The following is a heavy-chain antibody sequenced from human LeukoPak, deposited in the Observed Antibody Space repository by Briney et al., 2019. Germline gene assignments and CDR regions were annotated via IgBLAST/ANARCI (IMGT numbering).Heavy chain of an antibody. J-gene: IGHJ6*03. D-gene: IGHD3-22*01. CDR3: ARDRERYYYDSSGYYTDYYYYYMDV. CDR1: GYTFTGYY. V-gene: IGHV1-2*02. CDR2: INPNSGGT. Sequence: ASVKVSCKASGYTFTGYYMHWVRQAPGQGLEWMGWINPNSGGTNYAQKFQGRVTMTRDTSISTAYMELRSLRSDDTAVYYCARDRERYYYDSSGYYTDYYYYYMDVWGKGTTVTVSS.